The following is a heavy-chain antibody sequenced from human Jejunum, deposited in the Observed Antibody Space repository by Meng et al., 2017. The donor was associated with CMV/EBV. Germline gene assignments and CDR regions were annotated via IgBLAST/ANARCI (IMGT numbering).Heavy chain of an antibody. CDR2: FYSSDTY. CDR3: ARGPGASTREGFDY. D-gene: IGHD1-26*01. Sequence: QVQRRGAGTGRVKPSETLSLTCTVSGGSISNHYWCWIRQSAGKGLEVIGRFYSSDTYNYHPSLNSRLTMSLDTSKNQFSLNLSSVTAADTAIYYCARGPGASTREGFDYWGLGTLVTVSS. V-gene: IGHV4-4*07. CDR1: GGSISNHY. J-gene: IGHJ4*02.